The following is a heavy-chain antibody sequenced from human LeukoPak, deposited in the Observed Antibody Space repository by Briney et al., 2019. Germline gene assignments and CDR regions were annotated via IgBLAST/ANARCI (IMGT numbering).Heavy chain of an antibody. CDR1: GFTFGNYA. CDR3: AKLGATPY. D-gene: IGHD1-26*01. Sequence: GGSLRLSCAASGFTFGNYAMHWVRQAPGKGLEWVSLISWDGGSAYYADSVKGRFTISRDNSNNSLYLQMNTLRPEDAALYYCAKLGATPYWGQGALVTVSS. J-gene: IGHJ4*02. V-gene: IGHV3-43D*03. CDR2: ISWDGGSA.